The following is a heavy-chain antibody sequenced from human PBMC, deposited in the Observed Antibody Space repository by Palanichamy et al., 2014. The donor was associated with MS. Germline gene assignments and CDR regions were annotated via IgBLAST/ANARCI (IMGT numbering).Heavy chain of an antibody. CDR2: ISYDGSNK. CDR3: AKDRGYCSGGSCSRFDY. V-gene: IGHV3-30*18. D-gene: IGHD2-15*01. J-gene: IGHJ4*02. Sequence: QVQLVESGGGVVQPGRSPRLSCAASGFTFSSYGMHWVRQAPGKGLEWVAVISYDGSNKYYADSVKGRFTISRDNSKNTLYLQMNSLRAEDTAVYYCAKDRGYCSGGSCSRFDYWGQGTLVTVSS. CDR1: GFTFSSYG.